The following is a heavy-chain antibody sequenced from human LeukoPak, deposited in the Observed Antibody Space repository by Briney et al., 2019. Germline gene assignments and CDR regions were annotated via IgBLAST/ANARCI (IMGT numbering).Heavy chain of an antibody. CDR3: AGTSTWLSFGY. D-gene: IGHD1-1*01. Sequence: SETLSLTCTVSGGSISSYYWSWLRQPPGKGLEWIGYINHSGTTNYNPYLKSRVTISVDTSKNQFSLKMSSVTAADTAVYFCAGTSTWLSFGYWGQGTLVTVSS. J-gene: IGHJ4*02. CDR1: GGSISSYY. CDR2: INHSGTT. V-gene: IGHV4-59*08.